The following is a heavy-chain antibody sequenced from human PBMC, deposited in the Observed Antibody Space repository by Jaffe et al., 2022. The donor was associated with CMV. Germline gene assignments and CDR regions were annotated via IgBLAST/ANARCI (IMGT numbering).Heavy chain of an antibody. CDR1: GGSFSGYY. Sequence: QVQLQQWGAGLLKPSETLSLTCAVYGGSFSGYYWSWIRQPPGKGLEWIGEINHSGSTNYNPSLKSRVTISVDTSKNQFSLKLSSVTAADTAVYYCARESGYSYGLTPRYYYYYMDVWGKGTTVTVSS. V-gene: IGHV4-34*01. J-gene: IGHJ6*03. CDR3: ARESGYSYGLTPRYYYYYMDV. CDR2: INHSGST. D-gene: IGHD5-18*01.